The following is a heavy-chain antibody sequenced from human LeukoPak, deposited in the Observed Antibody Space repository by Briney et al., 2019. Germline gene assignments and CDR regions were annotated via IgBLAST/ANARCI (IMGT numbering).Heavy chain of an antibody. CDR2: IYYSGNT. CDR3: ARLDWNYFFDY. D-gene: IGHD1-7*01. V-gene: IGHV4-39*01. CDR1: GGSINSGNYH. J-gene: IGHJ4*02. Sequence: SETLSLTCTVSGGSINSGNYHWGWIRQPPGTGLEWIGSIYYSGNTYYNPSLKSRVTISVDTSKNQFSLKLSSVTAADTAVYYCARLDWNYFFDYWGQGTLVTVSS.